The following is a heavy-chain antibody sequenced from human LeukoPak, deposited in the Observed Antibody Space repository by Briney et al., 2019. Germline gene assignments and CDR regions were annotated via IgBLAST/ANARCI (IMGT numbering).Heavy chain of an antibody. Sequence: PGGSLRLSCAASGFTFKNYAMSWVRQAPGKGLEWVSSIDGSGDNRYYADSVKGRFTISRDNSGNTLCLQLRGLGAEDTATYYCAKVQMSTGWTFDFWGQGSLVTVSS. CDR1: GFTFKNYA. CDR2: IDGSGDNR. CDR3: AKVQMSTGWTFDF. V-gene: IGHV3-23*01. J-gene: IGHJ4*02. D-gene: IGHD2-2*01.